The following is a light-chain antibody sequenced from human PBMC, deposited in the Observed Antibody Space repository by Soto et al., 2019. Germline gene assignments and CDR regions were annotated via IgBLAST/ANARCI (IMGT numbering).Light chain of an antibody. J-gene: IGLJ1*01. Sequence: QSVLTQPSSVSGSPGQSVTISCTGTSGDVGGYIYVSWYQQHPGKAPELIIYDVGKRPSGVPDRFSGSKSGNTASLTISGLQAEDAADYYCSSFASGPFVFGTGTKVTVL. V-gene: IGLV2-11*01. CDR3: SSFASGPFV. CDR1: SGDVGGYIY. CDR2: DVG.